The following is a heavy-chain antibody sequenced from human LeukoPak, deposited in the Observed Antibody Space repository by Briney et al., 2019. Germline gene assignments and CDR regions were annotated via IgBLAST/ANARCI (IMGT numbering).Heavy chain of an antibody. CDR2: ISSSSSTI. V-gene: IGHV3-48*04. Sequence: RAGGSLRLSCAASGLTISSYSMNWVRQAPGKGLQWVSYISSSSSTIYYADSVKGRFTISRDNAKNSLYLQMNGLRADDTATYYCARGATDTTRWFDPWGQGTLVTVSS. CDR1: GLTISSYS. J-gene: IGHJ5*02. D-gene: IGHD1-7*01. CDR3: ARGATDTTRWFDP.